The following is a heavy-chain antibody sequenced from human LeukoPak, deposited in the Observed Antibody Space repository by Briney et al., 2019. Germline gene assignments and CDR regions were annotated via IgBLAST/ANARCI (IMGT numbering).Heavy chain of an antibody. D-gene: IGHD4-17*01. V-gene: IGHV3-7*01. J-gene: IGHJ4*02. CDR3: AREHLTTVTTATLDY. CDR1: GFTFSDYT. CDR2: IKQDGSEK. Sequence: GGSLRLSCAASGFTFSDYTMNWVRQAPGKGLEWVANIKQDGSEKYYVDSVKGRFTISRDNAKNSLYLQMNSLRAEDTAVYYCAREHLTTVTTATLDYWGQGTLVTVSS.